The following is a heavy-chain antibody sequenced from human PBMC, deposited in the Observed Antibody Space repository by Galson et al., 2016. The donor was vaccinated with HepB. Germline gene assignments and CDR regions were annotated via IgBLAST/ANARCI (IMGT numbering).Heavy chain of an antibody. CDR2: IWYDGSNK. V-gene: IGHV3-33*01. Sequence: SLRLSCAASGFTFSSYGMHWVRQAPGKGLEWVAVIWYDGSNKYYADSVKGRFTISRDNSKNTLYLQMNSLRDEDTAVYFCAREARGYYSEWFDPWGQGTLVTVSS. D-gene: IGHD2/OR15-2a*01. CDR3: AREARGYYSEWFDP. J-gene: IGHJ5*02. CDR1: GFTFSSYG.